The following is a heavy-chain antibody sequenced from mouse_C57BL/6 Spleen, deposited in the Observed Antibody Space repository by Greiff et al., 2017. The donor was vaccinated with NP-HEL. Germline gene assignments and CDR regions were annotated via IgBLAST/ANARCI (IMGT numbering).Heavy chain of an antibody. Sequence: QLQQSGPELVKPGASVKISCKASGYSFTDYNMNWVKQSNGKSLEWIGVINPNYGTTSYNQKFKGKATLTVDQSSSTAYMQLNSLTSEDSAVYYCARSGYGSSYGYFDVWGTGTTVTVSS. D-gene: IGHD1-1*01. J-gene: IGHJ1*03. CDR3: ARSGYGSSYGYFDV. V-gene: IGHV1-39*01. CDR1: GYSFTDYN. CDR2: INPNYGTT.